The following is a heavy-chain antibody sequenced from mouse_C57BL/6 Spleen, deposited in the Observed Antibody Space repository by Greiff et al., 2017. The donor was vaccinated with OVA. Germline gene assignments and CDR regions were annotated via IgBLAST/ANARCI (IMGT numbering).Heavy chain of an antibody. D-gene: IGHD2-1*01. CDR1: GFTFSSYA. Sequence: EVQRVESGGGLVKPGGSLKLSCAASGFTFSSYAMSWVRQTPEKRLEWVATISDGGSYTYYPDNVKGRFTISRDNAKNNLYLQMSHLKSEDTAMYYCARDDNGNWFAYWGQGTLVTVSA. V-gene: IGHV5-4*01. CDR2: ISDGGSYT. CDR3: ARDDNGNWFAY. J-gene: IGHJ3*01.